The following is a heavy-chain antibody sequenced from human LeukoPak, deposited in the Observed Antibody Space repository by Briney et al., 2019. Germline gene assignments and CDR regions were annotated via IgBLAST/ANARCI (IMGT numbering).Heavy chain of an antibody. V-gene: IGHV1-2*02. Sequence: ASVKVSCKASGYTFTGYYMHWVRQAPGQGLEWMGWINPNSGGTNYAQKFQGRVTMTRDTSISTAYMELSRLRSDDTAVYYCARGRPRVVLRYFDPSPPDYWGQGTLVTVSS. CDR2: INPNSGGT. CDR1: GYTFTGYY. D-gene: IGHD3-9*01. J-gene: IGHJ4*02. CDR3: ARGRPRVVLRYFDPSPPDY.